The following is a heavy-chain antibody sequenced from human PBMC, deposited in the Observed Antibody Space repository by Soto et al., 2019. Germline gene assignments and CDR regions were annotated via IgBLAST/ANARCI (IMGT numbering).Heavy chain of an antibody. CDR3: ATISAAGTS. Sequence: QVHLQESGPGLVKPSETLSLTCTVSGGSISSYYWSWIRQPPGKTLEWIGCIYYSGSTNYNPSLKIRVTLSLDASKNQFTLKLSSVTAADTAVYYCATISAAGTSWGQGTLVTVSS. CDR1: GGSISSYY. J-gene: IGHJ4*02. D-gene: IGHD6-13*01. V-gene: IGHV4-59*08. CDR2: IYYSGST.